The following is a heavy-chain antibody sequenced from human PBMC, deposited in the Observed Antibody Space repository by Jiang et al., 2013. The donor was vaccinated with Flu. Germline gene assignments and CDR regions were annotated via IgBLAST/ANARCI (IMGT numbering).Heavy chain of an antibody. Sequence: AASGFTFSSYAMSWVRQAPGKGLEWVSAISGSGGSTYYADSVKGRFTISRDNSKNTLYLQMNSLRAEDTAVYYCLAAAGLKGWYYGMDVWGQGTTVTVSS. CDR1: GFTFSSYA. CDR2: ISGSGGST. J-gene: IGHJ6*02. D-gene: IGHD6-13*01. CDR3: LAAAGLKGWYYGMDV. V-gene: IGHV3-23*01.